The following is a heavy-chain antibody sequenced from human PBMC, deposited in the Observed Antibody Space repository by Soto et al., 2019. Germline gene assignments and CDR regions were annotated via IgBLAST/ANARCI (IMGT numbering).Heavy chain of an antibody. J-gene: IGHJ4*02. Sequence: EVQLLESEGGLVQPGGSLRLSCAASGFTFTSAAVSWLRQAPGKGLEWVSTLSGSGATTYYADSVKGRFTISSDNSKNTLYLQMNSLRAEDTALYYCAKTRESGIYFYFDSWGQGALVTVSS. CDR3: AKTRESGIYFYFDS. D-gene: IGHD1-26*01. CDR1: GFTFTSAA. CDR2: LSGSGATT. V-gene: IGHV3-23*01.